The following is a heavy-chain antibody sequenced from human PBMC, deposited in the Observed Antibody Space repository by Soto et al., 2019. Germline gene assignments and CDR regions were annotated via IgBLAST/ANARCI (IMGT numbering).Heavy chain of an antibody. CDR3: ARDSSGQSSDYYYGMDV. D-gene: IGHD3-22*01. CDR1: GGTFSSYA. J-gene: IGHJ6*02. Sequence: SVKVSCKASGGTFSSYAISWVRQAPGQGLEWMGGIIPIFGTANYAQKFQGRVTITADKSTSTAYMELSSLRSEDTAVYYCARDSSGQSSDYYYGMDVWGQGTTVTVSS. V-gene: IGHV1-69*06. CDR2: IIPIFGTA.